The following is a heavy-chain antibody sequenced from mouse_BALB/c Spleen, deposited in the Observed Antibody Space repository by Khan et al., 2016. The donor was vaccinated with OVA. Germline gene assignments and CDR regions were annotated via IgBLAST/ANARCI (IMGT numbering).Heavy chain of an antibody. CDR3: ASENYYGRSCYAMDY. J-gene: IGHJ4*01. V-gene: IGHV1S41*01. Sequence: DLVKPGTSVKLYCKASGYTFTSYWINWIKQRPGQGLEWIGRIGPGSSNTYYNEMFKGKAALTVDTSSSTAYIQLSSLSSEDSTVYFCASENYYGRSCYAMDYWGQGTSVTVSS. CDR1: GYTFTSYW. CDR2: IGPGSSNT. D-gene: IGHD1-1*01.